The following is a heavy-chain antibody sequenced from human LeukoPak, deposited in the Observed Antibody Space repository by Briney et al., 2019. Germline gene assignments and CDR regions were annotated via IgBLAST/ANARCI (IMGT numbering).Heavy chain of an antibody. V-gene: IGHV3-30*18. CDR3: AKDGRDGYNLVDY. D-gene: IGHD5-24*01. CDR2: ISYDGSNK. Sequence: PGRSLRLSCAASGFTFSSYGMHWVRQAPGKGLEWVAVISYDGSNKYYAEFAKGRFTISRDNSKNTLYLQMNSLRAEDTAVYYCAKDGRDGYNLVDYWGQGTLVTVSS. J-gene: IGHJ4*02. CDR1: GFTFSSYG.